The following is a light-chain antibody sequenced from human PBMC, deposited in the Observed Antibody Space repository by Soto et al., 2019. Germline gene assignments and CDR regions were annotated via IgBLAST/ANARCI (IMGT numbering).Light chain of an antibody. CDR2: DAS. CDR1: QSIRNW. J-gene: IGKJ1*01. Sequence: DIQMTQSPSTLSGSVGDRVTITCRASQSIRNWLAWYQDKPGKAPKFLIYDASSLESGVPSRFSGSGSGTEFTLTISSLQPDDFATYYCQQYDSVLGTFGPGTKVDIK. CDR3: QQYDSVLGT. V-gene: IGKV1-5*01.